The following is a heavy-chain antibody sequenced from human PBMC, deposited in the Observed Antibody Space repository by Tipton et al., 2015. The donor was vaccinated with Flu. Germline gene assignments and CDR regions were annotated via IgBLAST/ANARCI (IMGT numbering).Heavy chain of an antibody. CDR1: SGSIRSTNYF. CDR2: IYPSGTT. Sequence: GLVKPSETLSLTCTVSSGSIRSTNYFCAWIRQPPGKRLELIGSIYPSGTTYYNTSLKGRVTISIDTSKSQFSLMLRSVTAADTAVYYCARDSDYYDTYGYAWGQGTLVTVSS. CDR3: ARDSDYYDTYGYA. D-gene: IGHD3-22*01. V-gene: IGHV4-39*01. J-gene: IGHJ5*02.